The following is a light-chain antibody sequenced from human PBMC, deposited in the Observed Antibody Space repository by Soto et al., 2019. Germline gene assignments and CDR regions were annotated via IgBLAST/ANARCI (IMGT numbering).Light chain of an antibody. Sequence: EIVMTQSPAPLSVSPGERATLSCRASQSISRNLAWYQQKPGQAPRLLMYVASTRATGISVRFSGSGSGTECTLTISSMQSEDFAVYYCPQYDNGHSGGTFDQGTKGEIK. CDR2: VAS. CDR1: QSISRN. V-gene: IGKV3-15*01. J-gene: IGKJ1*01. CDR3: PQYDNGHSGGT.